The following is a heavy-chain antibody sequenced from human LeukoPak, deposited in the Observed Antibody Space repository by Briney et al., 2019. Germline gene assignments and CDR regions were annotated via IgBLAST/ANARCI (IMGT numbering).Heavy chain of an antibody. J-gene: IGHJ4*02. Sequence: PGGSLRLSCAASGFTFSSYEMNWVRQAPGKGLEWVSYISSSGSTMYYADSVKGRFTISRDNAKNSLYLQMNSLRADDTALYYCARTFDNWGQGTLVTVSS. V-gene: IGHV3-48*03. CDR3: ARTFDN. CDR2: ISSSGSTM. CDR1: GFTFSSYE.